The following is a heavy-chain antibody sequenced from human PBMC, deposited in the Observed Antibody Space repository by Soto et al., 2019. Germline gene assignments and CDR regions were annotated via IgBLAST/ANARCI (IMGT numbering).Heavy chain of an antibody. CDR2: IIPILGIA. V-gene: IGHV1-69*04. Sequence: GASVKVSCKASGGTISSYTISWVRQAPGQGLEWMGRIIPILGIANYAQKFQGRVTITADKSTSTAYMELSSLRSEDTAVYYCARDDLGGYSGYGEKNWFDPWGQGTLVTVSS. D-gene: IGHD5-12*01. J-gene: IGHJ5*02. CDR3: ARDDLGGYSGYGEKNWFDP. CDR1: GGTISSYT.